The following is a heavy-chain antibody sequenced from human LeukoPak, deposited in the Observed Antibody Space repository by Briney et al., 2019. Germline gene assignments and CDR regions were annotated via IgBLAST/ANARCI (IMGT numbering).Heavy chain of an antibody. CDR1: GYTFTSYY. V-gene: IGHV1-46*01. J-gene: IGHJ5*01. D-gene: IGHD6-13*01. CDR3: ARVGVEAAAYTGEGGYNWFDS. Sequence: ASVKVSCKASGYTFTSYYIHWVRQAPGQGLEWMGIINPSGGSTSYAQKFQDRVTITRNTSISTVYMELSSLRSDDTAVYFCARVGVEAAAYTGEGGYNWFDSWGQGTLVTVSS. CDR2: INPSGGST.